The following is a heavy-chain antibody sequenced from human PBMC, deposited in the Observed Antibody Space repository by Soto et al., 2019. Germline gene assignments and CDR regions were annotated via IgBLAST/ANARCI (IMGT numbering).Heavy chain of an antibody. J-gene: IGHJ6*02. Sequence: GGSLRLSCAASGFTFSSYGMHWVRQAPGKGLEWVAVISYDGSNKYYADSVKGRFTISRDNSKNTLYLQMNSLRAEDTAVYYCAKAITYDFWSGYYTGWAANYYYGMDVWGQGTTVTVS. D-gene: IGHD3-3*01. CDR2: ISYDGSNK. V-gene: IGHV3-30*18. CDR3: AKAITYDFWSGYYTGWAANYYYGMDV. CDR1: GFTFSSYG.